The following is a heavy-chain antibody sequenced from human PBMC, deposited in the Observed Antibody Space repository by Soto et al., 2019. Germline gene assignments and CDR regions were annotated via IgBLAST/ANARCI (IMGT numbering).Heavy chain of an antibody. Sequence: SVKVSCKASGGTFSSYAISWVRQAPGQGLEWMGGIIPIFGTANYAQKFQGRVTITADESTSTAYMELSSLRSEDTAVYYCARSSITIFGVVIMTTYAFDIWGQGTMVTVSS. CDR2: IIPIFGTA. CDR3: ARSSITIFGVVIMTTYAFDI. CDR1: GGTFSSYA. J-gene: IGHJ3*02. D-gene: IGHD3-3*01. V-gene: IGHV1-69*13.